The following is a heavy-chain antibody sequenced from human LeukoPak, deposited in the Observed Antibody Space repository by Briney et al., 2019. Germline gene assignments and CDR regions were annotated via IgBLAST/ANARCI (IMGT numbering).Heavy chain of an antibody. CDR3: ARYGLLGLSEINAFDI. Sequence: PSVTLSLTCTVSGGSISHSNYYWGWIRQPPGKGLEWIGSMYYSGSTYYSPSLKSRVTISVDTSKNQFSLKLNSVTAADTAVYYCARYGLLGLSEINAFDIWGQGTRVTVSS. CDR1: GGSISHSNYY. D-gene: IGHD2-2*01. CDR2: MYYSGST. J-gene: IGHJ3*02. V-gene: IGHV4-39*07.